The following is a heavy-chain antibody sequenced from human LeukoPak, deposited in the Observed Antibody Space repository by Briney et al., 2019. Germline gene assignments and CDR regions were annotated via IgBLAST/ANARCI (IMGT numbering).Heavy chain of an antibody. Sequence: GGSLRLSCAASGFTFSSHAMLWVRQAPGKGLEWVAVISYDGRNTYYANSVKGRFTISRDNSKNTVYLEMNSLGPDDRALFYCAKAVIPGAVPGLVDSWGQGTLVTVSS. CDR2: ISYDGRNT. D-gene: IGHD1-26*01. CDR3: AKAVIPGAVPGLVDS. J-gene: IGHJ5*02. CDR1: GFTFSSHA. V-gene: IGHV3-30*04.